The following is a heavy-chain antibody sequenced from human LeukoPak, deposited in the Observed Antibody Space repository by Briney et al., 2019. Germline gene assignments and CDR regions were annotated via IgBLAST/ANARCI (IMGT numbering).Heavy chain of an antibody. CDR2: IYPGDSDT. CDR3: ARRGTTRPYWFDP. D-gene: IGHD2-2*01. CDR1: GYSFTNYW. V-gene: IGHV5-51*01. J-gene: IGHJ5*02. Sequence: GESLKISCKGSGYSFTNYWIGWVRQMPGKGLEWMGIIYPGDSDTTYSPSFQGQVTISADKSISTAYLQWSSLKASDTAMYYCARRGTTRPYWFDPWGQGTLVTVFS.